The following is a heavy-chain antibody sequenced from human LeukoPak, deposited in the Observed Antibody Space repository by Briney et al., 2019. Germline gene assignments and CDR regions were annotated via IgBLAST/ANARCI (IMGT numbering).Heavy chain of an antibody. D-gene: IGHD3-3*01. CDR1: GFTFSSYA. CDR3: ARDDRRDDFWSGYFYYYYYYGMDV. Sequence: GVSLRLSCAASGFTFSSYAMHWVRQAPGKGLEGVAVISYGGSNKYYADSVKGRFTISRDNSKNTLYLQMNSLRAEDTAVYYCARDDRRDDFWSGYFYYYYYYGMDVWGQGTTVTVSS. V-gene: IGHV3-30-3*01. J-gene: IGHJ6*02. CDR2: ISYGGSNK.